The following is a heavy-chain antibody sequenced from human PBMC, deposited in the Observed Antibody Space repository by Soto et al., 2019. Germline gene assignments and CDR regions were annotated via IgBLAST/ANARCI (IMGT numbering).Heavy chain of an antibody. V-gene: IGHV3-30*18. CDR3: AKSRYYDILTGYYPPPYYYYGMDV. CDR1: GFTFSSYG. J-gene: IGHJ6*02. D-gene: IGHD3-9*01. Sequence: GGSLRLSCAASGFTFSSYGMHWVRQAPGKGLEWVAVISYDGSNKYYADSVKGRFTISRDNSKNTLYLQMNSLRAEDTAVYYCAKSRYYDILTGYYPPPYYYYGMDVWGQGTTVTVSS. CDR2: ISYDGSNK.